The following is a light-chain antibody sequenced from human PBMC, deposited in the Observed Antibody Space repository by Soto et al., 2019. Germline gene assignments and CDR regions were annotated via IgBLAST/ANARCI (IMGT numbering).Light chain of an antibody. V-gene: IGKV3-15*01. Sequence: EIVMTQSPATLSVSLGERATLSCRASQSVSSNLAWYQQKPGQAPRLLIYGASTRATGIPARFSGSGSGTEFTLTISSLQSEDFAVYYCQQYNSWLTFGGGTKVDIK. CDR1: QSVSSN. CDR2: GAS. J-gene: IGKJ4*01. CDR3: QQYNSWLT.